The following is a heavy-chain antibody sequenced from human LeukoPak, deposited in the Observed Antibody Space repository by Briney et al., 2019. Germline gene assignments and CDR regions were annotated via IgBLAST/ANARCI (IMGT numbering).Heavy chain of an antibody. V-gene: IGHV3-11*04. CDR1: GFTVSNNY. CDR2: ISGSGGST. Sequence: GGSLRLSCAASGFTVSNNYMSWVRQAPGKGLEWVSGISGSGGSTDYADSVKGRFTISRDNAKNSLYLQMNSLRAEDTAVYYCARDPREVLWFGELFHWGQGTLVTVSS. CDR3: ARDPREVLWFGELFH. J-gene: IGHJ4*02. D-gene: IGHD3-10*01.